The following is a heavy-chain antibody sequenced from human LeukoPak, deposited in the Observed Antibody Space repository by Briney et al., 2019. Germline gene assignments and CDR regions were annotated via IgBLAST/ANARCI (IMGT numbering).Heavy chain of an antibody. D-gene: IGHD1-1*01. J-gene: IGHJ4*02. CDR3: AKVRTGHYFDY. Sequence: PGGSLRLSCAASGFTFSNYAMSWVRQAPGKGLEWVSSISGTGGSTYYPASVKGRFPISRDNSNNTLFLQMNSLRAEHTAVYYCAKVRTGHYFDYWGQGTLVTVSS. CDR2: ISGTGGST. V-gene: IGHV3-23*01. CDR1: GFTFSNYA.